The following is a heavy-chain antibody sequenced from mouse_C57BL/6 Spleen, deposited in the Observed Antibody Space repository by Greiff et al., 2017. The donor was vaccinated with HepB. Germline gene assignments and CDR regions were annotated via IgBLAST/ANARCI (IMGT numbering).Heavy chain of an antibody. V-gene: IGHV1-54*01. CDR1: GYAFTNYL. Sequence: QVQLKESGAELVRPGTSVKVSCKASGYAFTNYLIEWVKQRPGQGLEWIGVINPGSGGTNYNEKFKGQATLTADKSSSTAYMQLSSLTSEDSAVYFCARVVTEGLYAMDYWGQGTSVTVSS. CDR3: ARVVTEGLYAMDY. J-gene: IGHJ4*01. CDR2: INPGSGGT. D-gene: IGHD2-2*01.